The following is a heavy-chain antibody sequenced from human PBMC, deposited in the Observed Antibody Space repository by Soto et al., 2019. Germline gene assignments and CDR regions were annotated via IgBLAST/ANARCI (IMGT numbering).Heavy chain of an antibody. J-gene: IGHJ6*03. Sequence: EVQLLESGGGLVQPGGSLRLSCAASGFTFSSYAMSWVRQAPGKGLEWVSAISGSGGSTYYADSVKGRFTISRDNSKKKLYLQMNCLRAEDTAVYYCARETTAHYYYYYYMDVWGKGTTVTVSS. CDR3: ARETTAHYYYYYYMDV. CDR1: GFTFSSYA. D-gene: IGHD4-4*01. V-gene: IGHV3-23*01. CDR2: ISGSGGST.